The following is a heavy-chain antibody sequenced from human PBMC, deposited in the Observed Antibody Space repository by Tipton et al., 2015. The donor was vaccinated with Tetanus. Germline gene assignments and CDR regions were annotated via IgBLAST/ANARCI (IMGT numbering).Heavy chain of an antibody. Sequence: GLVKPSQTLSLTCAISGDSVSRNNIAWNWIRQSPSRGLEWLGRTYYASKWVNNYAASVKSRLNITPDPSKNQFSLHLSSVTPEDSAVYYCVRGQVSAMDVWGQGTTVIVSS. V-gene: IGHV6-1*01. CDR3: VRGQVSAMDV. CDR1: GDSVSRNNIA. CDR2: TYYASKWVN. J-gene: IGHJ6*02.